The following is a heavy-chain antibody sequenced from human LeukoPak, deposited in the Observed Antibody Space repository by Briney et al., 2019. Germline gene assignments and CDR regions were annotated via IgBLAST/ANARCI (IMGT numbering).Heavy chain of an antibody. CDR1: GGSFSGYY. CDR3: ASQTDIVVVPAAINDY. J-gene: IGHJ4*02. CDR2: INHSGST. V-gene: IGHV4-34*01. Sequence: PSETLSLTCAVYGGSFSGYYWSWIRQPPGKGLEWIGEINHSGSTNYNPSLKSRVTISVDTSKNQFSLKLSSVTAADTAVYYCASQTDIVVVPAAINDYWGQGTLVTVSS. D-gene: IGHD2-2*01.